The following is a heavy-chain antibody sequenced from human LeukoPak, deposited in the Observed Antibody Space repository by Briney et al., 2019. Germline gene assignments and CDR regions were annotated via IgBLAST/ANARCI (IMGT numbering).Heavy chain of an antibody. CDR1: GGSISSSSYY. Sequence: SETLSLTCTVSGGSISSSSYYWGWIRQPPGKGLEWIGSIYYSGSTNYNPSLKSRVTMSVDTSKNQFSLKLSSVTAADTAVYYCARDLLTIFGVDPFDPWGQGTLVTVSS. CDR2: IYYSGST. J-gene: IGHJ5*02. V-gene: IGHV4-39*07. CDR3: ARDLLTIFGVDPFDP. D-gene: IGHD3-3*01.